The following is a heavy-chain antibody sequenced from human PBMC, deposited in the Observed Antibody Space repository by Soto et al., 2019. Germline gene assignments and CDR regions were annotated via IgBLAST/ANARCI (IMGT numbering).Heavy chain of an antibody. CDR3: ARYCSTASCYDLSSMKAWFDP. V-gene: IGHV4-59*02. CDR2: IYHSGIT. J-gene: IGHJ5*02. D-gene: IGHD2-2*01. Sequence: QVQLQESGPGLVKPSETLSLTCTVSSDSVNSYYWSWIRQPPGKGLEWIGYIYHSGITNYNPSFKSRLTISVDTSKNQLSLKLSSVTAADTAVYFCARYCSTASCYDLSSMKAWFDPWGQGTLVTVSS. CDR1: SDSVNSYY.